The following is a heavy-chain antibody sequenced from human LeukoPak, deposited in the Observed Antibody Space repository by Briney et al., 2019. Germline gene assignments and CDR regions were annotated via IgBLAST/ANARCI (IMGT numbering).Heavy chain of an antibody. CDR2: INSDGSGT. CDR1: GFTFSNFY. CDR3: ARVRYCDSTSCYSYFDY. V-gene: IGHV3-74*03. D-gene: IGHD2-2*01. J-gene: IGHJ4*02. Sequence: PGGPLRVSCAASGFTFSNFYMHWVRHAPGKGLEWVARINSDGSGTMYADSVKGRFTISRDNAKNTLFLQMDSLRAEDTAMYYCARVRYCDSTSCYSYFDYWGQGTLVTVSS.